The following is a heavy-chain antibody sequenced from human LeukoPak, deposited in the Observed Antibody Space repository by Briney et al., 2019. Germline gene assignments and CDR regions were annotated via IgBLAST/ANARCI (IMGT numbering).Heavy chain of an antibody. Sequence: TGGSLRLSCAASGFTFSNYCMHWVRQAPGKGLVWISRISTDGSSAIHADSVKGRFTISRDNAKNTLYLQMNSLRAEDTDMYYCARAPQLPIKGGFDYWGQGILVTVSS. D-gene: IGHD5-24*01. CDR3: ARAPQLPIKGGFDY. J-gene: IGHJ4*02. V-gene: IGHV3-74*01. CDR2: ISTDGSSA. CDR1: GFTFSNYC.